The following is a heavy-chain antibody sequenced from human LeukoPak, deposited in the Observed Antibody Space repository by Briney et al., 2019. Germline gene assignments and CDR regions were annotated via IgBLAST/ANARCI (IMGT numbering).Heavy chain of an antibody. CDR2: ISGSGGST. V-gene: IGHV3-23*01. CDR3: ASAYCGGDCLIYYYYYMDV. Sequence: GGSLRLSCAASGFTFSSYAMSWVRQAPGKGLEWVSAISGSGGSTYYADSVKGRFTISRDNSKNTLYLQMNSLRAEDTAVYYCASAYCGGDCLIYYYYYMDVWGKGTTVTISS. CDR1: GFTFSSYA. J-gene: IGHJ6*03. D-gene: IGHD2-21*02.